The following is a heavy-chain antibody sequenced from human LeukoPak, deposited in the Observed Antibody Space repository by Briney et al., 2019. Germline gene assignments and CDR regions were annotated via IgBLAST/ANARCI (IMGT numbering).Heavy chain of an antibody. D-gene: IGHD2-2*01. V-gene: IGHV4-34*01. Sequence: SETLSLTCAVYGGSFSGYYWSWLRQPPGKGLEWIGEITHSGSTNYNPSLKSRVTISVDTSKNQFSLKLSSVTAADTAVYYCARGRVLLGYCSSTSCYGGYYFDYWGQGTLVTVSS. CDR3: ARGRVLLGYCSSTSCYGGYYFDY. J-gene: IGHJ4*02. CDR1: GGSFSGYY. CDR2: ITHSGST.